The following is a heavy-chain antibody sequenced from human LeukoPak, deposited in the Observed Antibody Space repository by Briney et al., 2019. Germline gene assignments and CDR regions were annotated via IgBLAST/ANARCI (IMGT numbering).Heavy chain of an antibody. CDR2: VYYSGST. D-gene: IGHD3-10*01. V-gene: IGHV4-59*01. CDR1: GGPMNNFY. Sequence: SETLSLTCTVSGGPMNNFYWHWIRQPPGKGLEWIGYVYYSGSTNYHPSLKSRITISLDTSKNQFSLKLNSVTAADTAVYFCARGRITMIRDFGMDIWGQGTTVTVSS. J-gene: IGHJ6*02. CDR3: ARGRITMIRDFGMDI.